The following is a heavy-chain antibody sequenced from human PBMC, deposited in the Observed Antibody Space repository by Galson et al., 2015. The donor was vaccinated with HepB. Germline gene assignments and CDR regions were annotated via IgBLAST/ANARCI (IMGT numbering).Heavy chain of an antibody. D-gene: IGHD4/OR15-4a*01. CDR1: GFTVSSNY. V-gene: IGHV3-66*01. CDR3: ARDAKYLDY. J-gene: IGHJ4*02. Sequence: SLRLSCAASGFTVSSNYMSWVRQAPGKGLEGVSVIYSGSRTYYADSVKGRFTISRDNSKNTLYLQMNSLRAEDTAVYYCARDAKYLDYWGQGTLVTVSS. CDR2: IYSGSRT.